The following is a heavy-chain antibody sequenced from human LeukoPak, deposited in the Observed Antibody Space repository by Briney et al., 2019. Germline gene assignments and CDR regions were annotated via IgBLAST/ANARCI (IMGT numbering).Heavy chain of an antibody. J-gene: IGHJ4*02. CDR2: IIPIFGIA. D-gene: IGHD2-2*01. Sequence: GASVKVSCKASGGTFSSYAISWVRQAPGQGLEWMGRIIPIFGIANYAQKFQGRVTITADKSTSTAYMELSSLRSDDTAVYYCARGLSTRLLYYFDYWGQGTLVTVSS. CDR1: GGTFSSYA. CDR3: ARGLSTRLLYYFDY. V-gene: IGHV1-69*04.